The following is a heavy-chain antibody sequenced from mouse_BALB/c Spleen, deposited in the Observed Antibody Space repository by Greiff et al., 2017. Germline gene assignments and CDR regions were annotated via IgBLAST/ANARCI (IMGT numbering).Heavy chain of an antibody. J-gene: IGHJ2*01. CDR1: GFSLTSYG. V-gene: IGHV2-9*02. CDR2: IWAGGST. Sequence: QVQLKESGPGLVAPSQSLSITCTVSGFSLTSYGVHWVRQPPGKGLEWLGVIWAGGSTNYNSALMSRLSISKDNSKSQVFLKMNSLQTDDTAMYYCARDLQLGRSLYYFDYWGQGTTLTVSS. CDR3: ARDLQLGRSLYYFDY. D-gene: IGHD4-1*02.